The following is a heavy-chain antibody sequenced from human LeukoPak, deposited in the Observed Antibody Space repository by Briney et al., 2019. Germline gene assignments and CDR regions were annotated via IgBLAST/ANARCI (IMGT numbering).Heavy chain of an antibody. CDR2: IYTSGST. D-gene: IGHD4-23*01. CDR3: ARDVDIYAGSSFDY. CDR1: GGSISSGSYY. V-gene: IGHV4-61*02. J-gene: IGHJ4*02. Sequence: SETLSLTCTVSGGSISSGSYYWSWIRQPAGKGLESIGRIYTSGSTNYNPSLKSRVTISLDTSKNQFSLKLSSVTAADTAVYFCARDVDIYAGSSFDYWGQGTLV.